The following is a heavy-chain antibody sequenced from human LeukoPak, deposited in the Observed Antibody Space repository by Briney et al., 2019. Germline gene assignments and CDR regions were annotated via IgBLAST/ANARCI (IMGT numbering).Heavy chain of an antibody. Sequence: GGSLRLSCAASGCTFSSYAMSWVRQAPGKGLEWVSAISGSGGSTYYADSVKGRFPISRDNSKNTLYLQMNSLRAEDMAVYYCAKGKLLSPVPARSFDYWGQGTLVTVSS. CDR2: ISGSGGST. CDR1: GCTFSSYA. CDR3: AKGKLLSPVPARSFDY. D-gene: IGHD2-2*01. V-gene: IGHV3-23*01. J-gene: IGHJ4*02.